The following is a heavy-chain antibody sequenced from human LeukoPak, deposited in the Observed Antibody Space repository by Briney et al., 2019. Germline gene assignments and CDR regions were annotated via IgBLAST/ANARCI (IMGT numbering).Heavy chain of an antibody. CDR1: GYTFTSYG. CDR3: ARAERYYDILTGPDY. V-gene: IGHV1-18*01. D-gene: IGHD3-9*01. J-gene: IGHJ4*02. CDR2: ISAYNGNT. Sequence: ASVKVSCKVSGYTFTSYGISWVRQAPGQGLEWMGWISAYNGNTNYAQKLQGRVTMTTDTSTSTAYMELRSLRSDDTAVYYCARAERYYDILTGPDYWGQGTLVTVSS.